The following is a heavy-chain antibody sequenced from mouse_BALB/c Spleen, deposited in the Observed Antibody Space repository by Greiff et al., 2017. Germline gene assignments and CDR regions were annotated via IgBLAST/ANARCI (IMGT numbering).Heavy chain of an antibody. V-gene: IGHV1-54*01. Sequence: VQRVESGAELVRPGTSVKVSCKASGYAFTNYLIEWVKQRPGQGLEWIGVINPGSGGTNYNEKFKGKATLTADKSSSTAYMQLSSLTSDDSAVYFCAAYYGSSWFAYWGQGTLVTVSA. CDR2: INPGSGGT. D-gene: IGHD1-1*01. J-gene: IGHJ3*01. CDR1: GYAFTNYL. CDR3: AAYYGSSWFAY.